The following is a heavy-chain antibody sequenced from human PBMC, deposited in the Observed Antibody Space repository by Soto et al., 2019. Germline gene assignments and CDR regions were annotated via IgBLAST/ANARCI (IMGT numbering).Heavy chain of an antibody. V-gene: IGHV4-59*01. CDR2: IYYSGST. CDR3: ASLGSGSFSYYYYYYMDV. Sequence: PSETLSLTCTVSGGSISSYYWSWIRQPPGKGLEWIGYIYYSGSTNYNPSLKSRVTISVDTSKNQFSLKLSSVTAADTAVYYCASLGSGSFSYYYYYYMDVWGKGTTVTVSS. D-gene: IGHD3-10*01. J-gene: IGHJ6*03. CDR1: GGSISSYY.